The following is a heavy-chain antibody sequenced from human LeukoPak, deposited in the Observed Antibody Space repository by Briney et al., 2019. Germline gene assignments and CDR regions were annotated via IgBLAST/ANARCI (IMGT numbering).Heavy chain of an antibody. D-gene: IGHD3-22*01. CDR2: IWYDGSNK. CDR1: GFTFSSYG. V-gene: IGHV3-33*06. Sequence: GRSLRLSCAASGFTFSSYGMHWVRQAPGKGLEWVAVIWYDGSNKYYADSVKGRFTISRDNSKNTLYLQMNSLRAEDTAVYYCAKMADYYDSSGYYYVGAFDIWGQGTMVTVSS. CDR3: AKMADYYDSSGYYYVGAFDI. J-gene: IGHJ3*02.